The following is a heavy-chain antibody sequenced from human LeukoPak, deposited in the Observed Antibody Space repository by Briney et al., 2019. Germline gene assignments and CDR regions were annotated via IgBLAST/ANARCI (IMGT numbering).Heavy chain of an antibody. Sequence: ASVKVSCKASGYTFTSYGISWVRQAPGQGLEWMGWISAYNGNTNYAQKLQGRVTMTTDTSTSTAYMELRSLRSDDTAVYYCARDKKIRKGSGSYSYYYYYMDVWGKGTTVTVSS. CDR3: ARDKKIRKGSGSYSYYYYYMDV. D-gene: IGHD3-10*01. J-gene: IGHJ6*03. V-gene: IGHV1-18*01. CDR1: GYTFTSYG. CDR2: ISAYNGNT.